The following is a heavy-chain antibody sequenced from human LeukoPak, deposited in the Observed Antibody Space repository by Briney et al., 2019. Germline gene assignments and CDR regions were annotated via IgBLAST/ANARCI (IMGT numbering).Heavy chain of an antibody. Sequence: PGRSLRLSCAAPGFTFDDYAMHWVRQAPGKGLEWVSGISWNSGSIGYADSVKGRFTISRDNAKNSLYLQMNSLRAEDTALYYCAKDSHPTRYYYYMDVWGKGTTVTVSS. CDR1: GFTFDDYA. D-gene: IGHD4-11*01. V-gene: IGHV3-9*01. CDR3: AKDSHPTRYYYYMDV. J-gene: IGHJ6*03. CDR2: ISWNSGSI.